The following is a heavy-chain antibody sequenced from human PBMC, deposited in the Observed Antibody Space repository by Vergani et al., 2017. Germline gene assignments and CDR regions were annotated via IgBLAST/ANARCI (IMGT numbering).Heavy chain of an antibody. Sequence: QVQLVQSGAEVKKPGASVKVSCKVSGYTLTELSMHWVRQAPGKGLEWMGGFDPEDGETIYAQKFPGRVTMTEDTSTDTAYMELSSLRSEDTAVYYCATPSQYDYIWGSYRYTYAFDIWGQGTMVTVSS. CDR1: GYTLTELS. D-gene: IGHD3-16*02. CDR3: ATPSQYDYIWGSYRYTYAFDI. J-gene: IGHJ3*02. CDR2: FDPEDGET. V-gene: IGHV1-24*01.